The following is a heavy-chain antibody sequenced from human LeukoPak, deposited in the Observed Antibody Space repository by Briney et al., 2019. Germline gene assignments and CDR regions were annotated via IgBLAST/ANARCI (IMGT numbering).Heavy chain of an antibody. D-gene: IGHD3-22*01. CDR3: ARYYFDSSGYYRFDP. Sequence: PSETLSLTCAVYGGSFSGYYWSWIRQPPGKGLEWIGSIYYSGSSYYNPSLKSRVTISIDTSKNQFSLKLSSVTAADTAVYYCARYYFDSSGYYRFDPWGQGTLVTVSS. CDR2: IYYSGSS. J-gene: IGHJ5*02. V-gene: IGHV4-34*01. CDR1: GGSFSGYY.